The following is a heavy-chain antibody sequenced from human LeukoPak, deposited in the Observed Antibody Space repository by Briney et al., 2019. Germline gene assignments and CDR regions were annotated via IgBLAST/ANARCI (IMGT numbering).Heavy chain of an antibody. Sequence: SETLSLTCTVSGGSISSYYWSWIRQPPGKGLEWIGSIYHSGSTYYNPSLKSRVTISVDTSKNQFSLKLSSVTAADTAVYYCARAVGDYWFDYWGQGTLVTVSS. CDR3: ARAVGDYWFDY. CDR2: IYHSGST. CDR1: GGSISSYY. D-gene: IGHD4-17*01. J-gene: IGHJ4*02. V-gene: IGHV4-59*08.